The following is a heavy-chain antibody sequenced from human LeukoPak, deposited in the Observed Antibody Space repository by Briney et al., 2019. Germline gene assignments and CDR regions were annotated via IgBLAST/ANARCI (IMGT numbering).Heavy chain of an antibody. Sequence: GGSLRLSCAASGFTFSTSTMNWVRQAPGKGLEWLSYISTSSNTIYYADSVKGRFTISRDNAKNSLYLQMNSLRAEDTAVYYCARVRQLGIYYYYYGMDVWGQGATVTVSS. J-gene: IGHJ6*02. CDR2: ISTSSNTI. CDR1: GFTFSTST. CDR3: ARVRQLGIYYYYYGMDV. V-gene: IGHV3-48*01. D-gene: IGHD1-1*01.